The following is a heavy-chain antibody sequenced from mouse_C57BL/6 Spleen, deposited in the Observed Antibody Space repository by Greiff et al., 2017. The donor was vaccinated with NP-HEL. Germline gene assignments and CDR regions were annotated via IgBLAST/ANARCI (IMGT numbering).Heavy chain of an antibody. CDR3: ARCATVVARYFDV. CDR2: ILPGSGST. J-gene: IGHJ1*03. V-gene: IGHV1-9*01. D-gene: IGHD1-1*01. CDR1: GYTFTGYW. Sequence: VQLQQSGAELLKPGASVKLSCKATGYTFTGYWIEWVKQRPGHGLEWIGEILPGSGSTNYNEKLKGKATFTADTSSNTAYMQLSSLTTDDSAIYYCARCATVVARYFDVWGTGTTVTVSS.